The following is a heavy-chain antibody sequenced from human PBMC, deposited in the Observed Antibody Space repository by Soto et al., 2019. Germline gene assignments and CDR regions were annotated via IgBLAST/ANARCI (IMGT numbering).Heavy chain of an antibody. V-gene: IGHV4-34*01. CDR1: GGPFTGYY. CDR3: ARVDDF. J-gene: IGHJ4*02. CDR2: INHRGST. D-gene: IGHD3-3*01. Sequence: FGGPFTGYYWSWIRQSPGKGLEWIGEINHRGSTKYNPSLKSRVTISVDTTKNQFSLNLGSLTAADTAVYYCARVDDFWSQGALVTVSS.